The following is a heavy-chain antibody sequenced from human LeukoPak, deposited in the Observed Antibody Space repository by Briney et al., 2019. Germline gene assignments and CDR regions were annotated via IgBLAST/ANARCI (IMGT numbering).Heavy chain of an antibody. J-gene: IGHJ4*02. CDR1: AFIFSGHW. V-gene: IGHV3-74*01. CDR2: IKTDGSWT. Sequence: GGSLRLSCEGSAFIFSGHWMSWVRQTPGKGLVWVSRIKTDGSWTNDADSVKGRFTISRDNAENTLYLQMNSLRVEDTAVYYCVRGVGGSSYLDYWGQGALVTVSS. CDR3: VRGVGGSSYLDY. D-gene: IGHD3-16*01.